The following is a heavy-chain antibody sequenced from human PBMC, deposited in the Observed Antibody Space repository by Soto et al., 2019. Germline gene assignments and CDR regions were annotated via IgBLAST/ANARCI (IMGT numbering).Heavy chain of an antibody. V-gene: IGHV3-30-3*01. Sequence: PGGSLRLSCAASGFTFSSYAMHWVRQAPGKGLEWVAVISYDGSNKYYADSVKGRFTISRDNSKNTLYLQMNSLRAEDTAVYYCARLSIAARHPWGQGTLVTVSS. CDR1: GFTFSSYA. J-gene: IGHJ5*02. CDR2: ISYDGSNK. CDR3: ARLSIAARHP. D-gene: IGHD6-6*01.